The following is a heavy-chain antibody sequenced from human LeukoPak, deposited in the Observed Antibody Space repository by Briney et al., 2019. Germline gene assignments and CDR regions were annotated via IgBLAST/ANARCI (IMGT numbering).Heavy chain of an antibody. J-gene: IGHJ2*01. V-gene: IGHV4-34*01. D-gene: IGHD4-17*01. CDR2: INHSGST. CDR1: GGSFSGYY. Sequence: PSETLSLTCAVYGGSFSGYYWSWIRQPPGKGLEWIGEINHSGSTNYNPSLKSRVTISVDTSKNQFSLELSSVTAADTAVYYCAGKGRTTVTTFLHWYFDLWGRGTLVTVSS. CDR3: AGKGRTTVTTFLHWYFDL.